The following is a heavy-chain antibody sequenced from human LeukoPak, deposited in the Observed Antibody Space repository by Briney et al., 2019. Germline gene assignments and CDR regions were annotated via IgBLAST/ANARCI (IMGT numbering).Heavy chain of an antibody. CDR3: ARGGGYIGNDLEAFDI. D-gene: IGHD5-12*01. Sequence: GGSLRLSCAASGFTFSRDSMNWVRQAPGKGLEWVSSINSSSTYIYYADSVKGRFTISRNNAKNSLPLQMTSLRAEDTAVCYCARGGGYIGNDLEAFDIWGQGTMLTVSS. CDR2: INSSSTYI. V-gene: IGHV3-21*01. J-gene: IGHJ3*02. CDR1: GFTFSRDS.